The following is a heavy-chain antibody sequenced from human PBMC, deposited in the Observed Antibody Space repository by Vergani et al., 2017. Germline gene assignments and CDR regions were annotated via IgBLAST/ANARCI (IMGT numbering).Heavy chain of an antibody. J-gene: IGHJ4*02. CDR3: ARIRRRGRSGYDIFDF. Sequence: QVTLRESGPALVKPTQTLTLTCTFSGFSILTSEMCVSWIRQPPGKALEWLALIGWNDNKYFNTSLKTRLTISKDASKNQVVLTMTNMDPVDTATYYCARIRRRGRSGYDIFDFWGQGILVTVAS. V-gene: IGHV2-70*01. CDR1: GFSILTSEMC. D-gene: IGHD5-12*01. CDR2: IGWNDNK.